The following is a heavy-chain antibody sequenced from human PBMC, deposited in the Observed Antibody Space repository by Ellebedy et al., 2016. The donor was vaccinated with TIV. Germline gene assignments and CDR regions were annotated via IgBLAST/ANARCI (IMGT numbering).Heavy chain of an antibody. Sequence: SETLSLXXTVSGGSISSYYWSWIRQPPGKGLEWIGYIYYSGSTNYNPSLKSRVTISVDTSKNQFSLKLSSVTAADTAVYYCARVPPPGRVTMVRGVMGGNAFDIWGQGTMVTVSS. V-gene: IGHV4-59*12. J-gene: IGHJ3*02. CDR3: ARVPPPGRVTMVRGVMGGNAFDI. CDR1: GGSISSYY. D-gene: IGHD3-10*01. CDR2: IYYSGST.